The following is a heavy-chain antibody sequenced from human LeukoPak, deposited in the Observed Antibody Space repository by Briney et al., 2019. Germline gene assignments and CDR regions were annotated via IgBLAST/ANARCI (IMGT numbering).Heavy chain of an antibody. V-gene: IGHV4-4*07. CDR1: GGSISTYY. J-gene: IGHJ4*02. CDR2: IYISGST. CDR3: ARGPPSTVTHFDY. D-gene: IGHD4-17*01. Sequence: SVTLSLTCSVSGGSISTYYWNWIRQSAGKGLEWIGRIYISGSTNYSPSLKSRVTMSVDTSKNQFSLKLTSVTAADTAVYYCARGPPSTVTHFDYWGQGTLVTVSS.